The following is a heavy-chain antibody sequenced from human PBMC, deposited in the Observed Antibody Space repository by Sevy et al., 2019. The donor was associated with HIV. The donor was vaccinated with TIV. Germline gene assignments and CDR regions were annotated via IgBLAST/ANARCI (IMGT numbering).Heavy chain of an antibody. CDR3: VKDSIFYDSSSGYRPFYYYGMDV. V-gene: IGHV3-64D*09. Sequence: GGSLRLSCSASGFTFSGSALHWVRQAPGKGLEYVSVISSSGSGTYYAESVKGRFTISRDNSKNTLYLQMRSLRTVDTDVYYCVKDSIFYDSSSGYRPFYYYGMDVWGQGTSVTVSS. D-gene: IGHD3-3*01. CDR2: ISSSGSGT. CDR1: GFTFSGSA. J-gene: IGHJ6*02.